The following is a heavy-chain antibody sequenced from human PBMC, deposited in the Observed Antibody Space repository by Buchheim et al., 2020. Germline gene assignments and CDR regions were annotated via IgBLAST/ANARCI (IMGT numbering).Heavy chain of an antibody. Sequence: QVQLVESGGGVVQPGRSLRLSCAASGFTFSSYGMHWVRQAPGKGLEWVAVISYDGSNKYYADSVKGQFTISRDNSKNTLYLQMNSLRAEDTAVYYCAKGTYYDFWSGYRYGMDVWGQGTT. D-gene: IGHD3-3*01. CDR1: GFTFSSYG. CDR2: ISYDGSNK. V-gene: IGHV3-30*18. J-gene: IGHJ6*02. CDR3: AKGTYYDFWSGYRYGMDV.